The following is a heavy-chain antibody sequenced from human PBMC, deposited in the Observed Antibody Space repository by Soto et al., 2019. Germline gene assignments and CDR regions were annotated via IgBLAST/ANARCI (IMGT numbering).Heavy chain of an antibody. Sequence: QVQLQQWGAGLLKPSEPLSLTCAVFGGSFRGYYWTWIRQPPGTGLEWIGEINHSGSTNYNPSLKSRVTISVDTSKTQFSLELTSVTAADTPVYYCARDKITGLFDYWGQGTLVTVSS. V-gene: IGHV4-34*01. CDR2: INHSGST. D-gene: IGHD2-8*02. CDR1: GGSFRGYY. CDR3: ARDKITGLFDY. J-gene: IGHJ4*02.